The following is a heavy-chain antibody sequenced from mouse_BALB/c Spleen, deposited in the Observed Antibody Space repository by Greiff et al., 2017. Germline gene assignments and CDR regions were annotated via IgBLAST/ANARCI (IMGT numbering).Heavy chain of an antibody. CDR1: GFTFSSYG. CDR3: ARRHYYGSSSFAY. CDR2: ISSGGSYT. V-gene: IGHV5-6*02. J-gene: IGHJ3*01. Sequence: EGKLVESGGDLVKPGGSLKLSCAASGFTFSSYGMSWVRQTPDKRLEWVATISSGGSYTYYPDSVKGRFTISRDNAKNTLYLQMSSLKSEDTAMYYCARRHYYGSSSFAYWGQGTLVTVSA. D-gene: IGHD1-1*01.